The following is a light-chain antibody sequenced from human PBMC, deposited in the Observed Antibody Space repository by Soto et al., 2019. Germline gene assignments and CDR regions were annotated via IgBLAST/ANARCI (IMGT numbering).Light chain of an antibody. V-gene: IGLV2-14*03. CDR1: SSDVGAYNY. J-gene: IGLJ2*01. CDR3: GSYTTSGSVV. CDR2: DVN. Sequence: QSALTQPASVSGSPGQSIAISCIGTSSDVGAYNYVSWYQQHLGKAPKLVIYDVNNRPSGVSNRFSGSKSGNTASLTISGLQAEDEADYYCGSYTTSGSVVFGGGTKVTVL.